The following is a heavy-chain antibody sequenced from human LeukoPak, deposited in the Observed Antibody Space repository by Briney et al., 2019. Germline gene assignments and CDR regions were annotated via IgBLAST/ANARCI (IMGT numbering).Heavy chain of an antibody. Sequence: SGPTLVKPTQTLTLTCTFSGFSLNTSGVGVGWIRQPPGKALEWLAVIYWNDDKRYSPSLKSRLTITKDTSKNQVVLTMTNMDPVDTATYYCARVDSSNWYHAFDLWGQGTMATVFS. V-gene: IGHV2-5*01. J-gene: IGHJ3*01. D-gene: IGHD6-13*01. CDR3: ARVDSSNWYHAFDL. CDR2: IYWNDDK. CDR1: GFSLNTSGVG.